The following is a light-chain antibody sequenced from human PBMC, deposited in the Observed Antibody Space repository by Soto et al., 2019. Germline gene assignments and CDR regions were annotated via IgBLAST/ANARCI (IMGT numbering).Light chain of an antibody. CDR2: DAS. CDR1: QGISSW. Sequence: DIQFTQSPSFLSASVVDRVTITCRASQGISSWLAWYQQKPGKAPNLLIYDASNLEIGVPSRFSGSGSGTHFTFTISSLQTEDIGTYYCQQYDILPITFGRGTRLEIK. V-gene: IGKV1-33*01. CDR3: QQYDILPIT. J-gene: IGKJ5*01.